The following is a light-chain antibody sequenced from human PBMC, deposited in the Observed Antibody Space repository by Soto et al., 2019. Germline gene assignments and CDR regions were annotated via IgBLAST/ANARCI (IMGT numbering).Light chain of an antibody. V-gene: IGKV1-5*01. CDR2: DAS. CDR3: QQYSIWRT. J-gene: IGKJ1*01. Sequence: QMTHYPSTLSASVGDRVTITCRASQSISSWLAWYQQKPGKAPKLLIYDASSLESGVPSRFSGSGSGTEFTLTISSLQSEDFAVYYCQQYSIWRTFGQGTKVDI. CDR1: QSISSW.